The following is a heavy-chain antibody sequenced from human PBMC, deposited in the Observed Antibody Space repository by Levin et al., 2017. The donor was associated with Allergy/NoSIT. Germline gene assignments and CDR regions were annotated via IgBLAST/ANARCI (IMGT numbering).Heavy chain of an antibody. V-gene: IGHV3-23*01. CDR1: GFTFRSYA. Sequence: GGSLRLSCAASGFTFRSYAMTWVRQAPGKGLEWVSAISGGGGSTHYADSVKGRFSISRDNSKNTLYLQINSLRAEDTAVYYCAKIQDYIWGTYPPDNWGQGTLVTVSS. D-gene: IGHD3-16*01. CDR3: AKIQDYIWGTYPPDN. CDR2: ISGGGGST. J-gene: IGHJ4*02.